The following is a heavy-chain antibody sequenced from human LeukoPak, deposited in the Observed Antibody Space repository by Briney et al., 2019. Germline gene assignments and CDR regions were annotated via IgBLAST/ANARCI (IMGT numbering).Heavy chain of an antibody. CDR1: GGSFSGYY. J-gene: IGHJ5*02. CDR3: ARGGLYCSSSSCTPDWFDP. V-gene: IGHV4-34*01. Sequence: SETLSLTCAVYGGSFSGYYWSWIRQPPGKGLEWIGEINHSGSTNSNPSLKSRVTISVDTSKNQFSLKLTSVTAADTAVYYCARGGLYCSSSSCTPDWFDPWGQGTLVTVSS. D-gene: IGHD2-2*01. CDR2: INHSGST.